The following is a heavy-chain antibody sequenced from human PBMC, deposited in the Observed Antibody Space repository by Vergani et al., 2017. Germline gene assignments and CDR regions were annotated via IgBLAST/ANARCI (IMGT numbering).Heavy chain of an antibody. J-gene: IGHJ4*02. CDR3: ASVGFSDRSGYYNY. CDR1: GYTFTGYY. Sequence: QVQLVQSGAEVKKPGASVKVSCKASGYTFTGYYMHWVRPAPGQGLEWMGWINLNSGGTNYAQKFQGMVTLTRDTPISTSYMELSRRSSDATAVYYCASVGFSDRSGYYNYWGQGTLVTVSS. D-gene: IGHD3-22*01. CDR2: INLNSGGT. V-gene: IGHV1-2*02.